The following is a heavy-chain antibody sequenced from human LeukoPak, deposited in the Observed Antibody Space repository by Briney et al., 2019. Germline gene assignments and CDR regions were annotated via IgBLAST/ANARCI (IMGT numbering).Heavy chain of an antibody. CDR2: INPNSGGT. CDR1: GYTFTGYY. Sequence: ASVKVSCKASGYTFTGYYMHWVRQAPGQGLEWMGWINPNSGGTNYAQKLQGRVTMTTDTSTSTAYMELRSLRSDDTAVYYCARDHTGTGASGYWGQGTLVTVSS. CDR3: ARDHTGTGASGY. J-gene: IGHJ4*02. V-gene: IGHV1-2*02. D-gene: IGHD1-26*01.